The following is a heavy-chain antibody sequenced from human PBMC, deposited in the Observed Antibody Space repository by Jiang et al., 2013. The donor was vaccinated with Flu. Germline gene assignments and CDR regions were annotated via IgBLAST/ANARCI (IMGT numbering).Heavy chain of an antibody. CDR2: ISAYMGNT. CDR3: VSGRGYEFQY. D-gene: IGHD5-12*01. V-gene: IGHV1-18*01. Sequence: GAEVKKPGASVKISCKASGYSSSGYGISWVRQAPGQGLEWMGWISAYMGNTNYAPNVQDRFRMTSDTSTSTFYMDLKNLRSDDTAFYYCVSGRGYEFQYWGQGTLVTVAS. CDR1: GYSSSGYG. J-gene: IGHJ4*02.